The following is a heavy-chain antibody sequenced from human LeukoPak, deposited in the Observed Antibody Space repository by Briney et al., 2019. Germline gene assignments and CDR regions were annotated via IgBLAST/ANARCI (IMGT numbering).Heavy chain of an antibody. V-gene: IGHV4-59*01. Sequence: SETLSLTCAVYGGSFSGYYWSWIRQPPGKGLEWLGYIYYIGSTNYNPSLKSRVTISVDTSKNQFSLKLSSVTAADTAVYYCARLGGYSYYYDSSGYRLGELDYWGQGTLVTVSS. CDR1: GGSFSGYY. CDR2: IYYIGST. CDR3: ARLGGYSYYYDSSGYRLGELDY. D-gene: IGHD3-22*01. J-gene: IGHJ4*02.